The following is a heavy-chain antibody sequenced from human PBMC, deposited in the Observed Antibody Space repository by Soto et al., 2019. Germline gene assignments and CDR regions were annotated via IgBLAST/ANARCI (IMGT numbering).Heavy chain of an antibody. CDR3: ARVPDR. Sequence: PSETLSLTCTVSGGSISSGGHYWSWIRQHPGEGLEWIGYIYYSGSTYYNLSLKSRVTISVDTSKNQFSLKLNSVTAADTAVYYCARVPDRWGQGTLVTVSS. D-gene: IGHD2-2*01. J-gene: IGHJ5*02. CDR2: IYYSGST. CDR1: GGSISSGGHY. V-gene: IGHV4-31*03.